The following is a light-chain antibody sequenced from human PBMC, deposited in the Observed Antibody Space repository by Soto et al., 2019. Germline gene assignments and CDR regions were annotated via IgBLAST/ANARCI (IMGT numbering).Light chain of an antibody. J-gene: IGKJ4*01. CDR1: QDISNY. Sequence: DIQMTQSPSSLSASVGDRVTITCQASQDISNYLNWYQQKPGKAPKLLIYDASNLETGVPSRFSGSGSGTDFTLTISGLQSEDFATYYCQQYYIFPLAFGGGTKVDIK. CDR2: DAS. CDR3: QQYYIFPLA. V-gene: IGKV1-33*01.